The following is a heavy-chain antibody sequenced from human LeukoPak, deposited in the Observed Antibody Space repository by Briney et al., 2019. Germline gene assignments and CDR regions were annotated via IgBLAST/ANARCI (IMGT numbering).Heavy chain of an antibody. D-gene: IGHD4-17*01. CDR2: ISPNSGGT. Sequence: GASVKVSCKASGYTFTGYYMHWVRQAPGQGFEWMGWISPNSGGTNYAQKFQGRVTMARDTSISTAYMELSRLRSDDTAVYYCTPEYGDYGDYWGQGTLVTVSS. CDR1: GYTFTGYY. CDR3: TPEYGDYGDY. J-gene: IGHJ4*02. V-gene: IGHV1-2*02.